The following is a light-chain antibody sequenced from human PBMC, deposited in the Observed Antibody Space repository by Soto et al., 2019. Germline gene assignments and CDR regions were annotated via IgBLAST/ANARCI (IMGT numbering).Light chain of an antibody. Sequence: DIVLTQSPGTLSLSPGEKATLSCRAGQSVDSSYLAWYQQKPGQAPRLLIYATSTRAAGTPDRFSGSGSGTDFTLTITRLEPEDFAVYCCQQYGDSPKYTFAQGTKVDIK. J-gene: IGKJ2*01. CDR2: ATS. CDR1: QSVDSSY. V-gene: IGKV3-20*01. CDR3: QQYGDSPKYT.